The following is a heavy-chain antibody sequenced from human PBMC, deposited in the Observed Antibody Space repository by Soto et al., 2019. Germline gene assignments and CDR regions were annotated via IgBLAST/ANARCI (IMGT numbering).Heavy chain of an antibody. CDR1: GFTLSTYD. CDR3: ARGGYCSGGGCSLRYFWFDP. Sequence: EVQLVESGGGLVQPGGSLRLSCAASGFTLSTYDMHWVRQATGKGLEWVSGIGTAGDTYYPGSVKGRFTISRENAKNSLYLQMNSLSIGDTAVYYCARGGYCSGGGCSLRYFWFDPWGQGTLVTVSS. V-gene: IGHV3-13*01. CDR2: IGTAGDT. D-gene: IGHD2-15*01. J-gene: IGHJ5*02.